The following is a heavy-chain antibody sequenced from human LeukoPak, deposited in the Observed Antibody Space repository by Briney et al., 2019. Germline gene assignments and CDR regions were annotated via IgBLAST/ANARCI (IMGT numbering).Heavy chain of an antibody. J-gene: IGHJ4*02. V-gene: IGHV3-21*01. Sequence: PGGSLRLSCAASGFTFSSYSMNWVRQAPGKGLEWVSSIGSRGNHIYYADSVKGRFTISRDNAKSSLYLQMNSLRAEDTAVYYCVREYCSAGTCLPIRWDQGTLVTVSS. CDR1: GFTFSSYS. CDR2: IGSRGNHI. D-gene: IGHD2-15*01. CDR3: VREYCSAGTCLPIR.